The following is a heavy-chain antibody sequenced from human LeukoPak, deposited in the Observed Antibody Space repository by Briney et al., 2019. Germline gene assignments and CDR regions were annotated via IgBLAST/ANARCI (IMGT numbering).Heavy chain of an antibody. CDR3: ARASSPSRFLEWLSLYNWFDP. CDR2: INPSGGST. D-gene: IGHD3-3*01. Sequence: ASVKVSCKASGYTFTSYYMHWVRQAPGQGLEWTGIINPSGGSTSYAQKFQGRVTMTRDTSTSTVYMELSSLRSEDTAVYYCARASSPSRFLEWLSLYNWFDPWGQGTLVTVSS. J-gene: IGHJ5*02. V-gene: IGHV1-46*01. CDR1: GYTFTSYY.